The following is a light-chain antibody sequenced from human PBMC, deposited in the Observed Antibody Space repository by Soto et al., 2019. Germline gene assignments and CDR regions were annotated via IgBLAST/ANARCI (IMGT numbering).Light chain of an antibody. Sequence: DIQMTQSPSTLSASVGDRVTITCRASQIIGSSLAWYQQKPGKAPKLLIYDASTLQSGVPSRFSGSESGTEFTLTISSLQPDESATYYCQQYYSYPYTFGQGTKLEIK. CDR2: DAS. J-gene: IGKJ2*01. CDR3: QQYYSYPYT. V-gene: IGKV1-5*01. CDR1: QIIGSS.